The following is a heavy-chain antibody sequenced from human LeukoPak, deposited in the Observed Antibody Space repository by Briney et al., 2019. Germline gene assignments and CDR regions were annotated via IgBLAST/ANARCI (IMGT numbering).Heavy chain of an antibody. Sequence: SEALSLTCTVSGGSISSYYWSWIRQPPGKGLEWIGYIYYSGSTNYNPSLKSRVTISVDTSKNQFSLKLSSVTAADTAVYYCARGAVVIALSFDIWGQGTMVTVSS. V-gene: IGHV4-59*01. CDR3: ARGAVVIALSFDI. CDR2: IYYSGST. J-gene: IGHJ3*02. CDR1: GGSISSYY. D-gene: IGHD2-21*01.